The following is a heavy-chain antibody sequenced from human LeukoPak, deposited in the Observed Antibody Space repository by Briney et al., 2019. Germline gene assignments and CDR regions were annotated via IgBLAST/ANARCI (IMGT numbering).Heavy chain of an antibody. J-gene: IGHJ4*02. CDR1: GFTFSSYA. Sequence: PGGSLRLSCAASGFTFSSYAMTWVRQAPGKGLEWVSLISGSGVTTDYADSVKGRFTISRDNSKNTLYLQMNSLRAEDTAVYYCAKDRLLWFGESQGLFDYWGQGTLVTVSS. CDR3: AKDRLLWFGESQGLFDY. V-gene: IGHV3-23*01. CDR2: ISGSGVTT. D-gene: IGHD3-10*01.